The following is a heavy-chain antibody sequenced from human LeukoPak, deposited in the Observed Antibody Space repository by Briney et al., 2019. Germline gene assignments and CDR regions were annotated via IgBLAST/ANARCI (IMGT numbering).Heavy chain of an antibody. D-gene: IGHD3-22*01. CDR2: IRYDGSNK. J-gene: IGHJ4*02. V-gene: IGHV3-30*02. CDR1: GFTFSSYG. CDR3: ARDGQSNYYDSSGYIAY. Sequence: SVGSLRLSCAASGFTFSSYGMHWVRQAPGKGLEWVAFIRYDGSNKYYADPVKGRFTISRDNSKNTLYLQMNSLRAEDTAVYYCARDGQSNYYDSSGYIAYWGQGTLVTVSS.